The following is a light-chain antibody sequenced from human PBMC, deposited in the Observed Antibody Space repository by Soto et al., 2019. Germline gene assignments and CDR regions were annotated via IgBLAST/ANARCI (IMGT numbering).Light chain of an antibody. CDR1: QSVSSY. CDR2: DAS. Sequence: EIVLTQSPATLSLSPGERATLSCRASQSVSSYLAWYQQKPGQAPRLLIYDASNRATGIPARFSGSGSGTDFTDPVGLVVAEDFAGNDWPPRIIFGGGTKVEIK. CDR3: PPRII. V-gene: IGKV3-11*01. J-gene: IGKJ4*01.